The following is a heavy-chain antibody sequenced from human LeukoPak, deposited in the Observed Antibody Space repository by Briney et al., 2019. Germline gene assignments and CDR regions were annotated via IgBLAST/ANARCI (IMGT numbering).Heavy chain of an antibody. CDR1: GYTFTSYG. J-gene: IGHJ4*02. CDR2: ISDYNGNT. V-gene: IGHV1-18*01. CDR3: ARGGWELRRFYFDY. Sequence: GASVKVSCKASGYTFTSYGISWVRRAPGQGREWMGWISDYNGNTNNAQKLQGRLTMTTDTSTSTAYMELRSLRSDYTAVYYCARGGWELRRFYFDYWGQGTPVTVSS. D-gene: IGHD1-26*01.